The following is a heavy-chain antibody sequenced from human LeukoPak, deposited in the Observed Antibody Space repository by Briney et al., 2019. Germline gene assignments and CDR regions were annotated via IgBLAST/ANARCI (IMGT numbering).Heavy chain of an antibody. CDR2: IYYSGST. J-gene: IGHJ4*02. CDR3: ARFSSGWWGYFDY. V-gene: IGHV4-59*01. D-gene: IGHD6-19*01. CDR1: GGSISSYY. Sequence: SETLSLTCTVSGGSISSYYWSWIRQPPGKGLEWIGYIYYSGSTNYNPSLKRRVTISVDTSKNQFSLKLSSVTAADTAVYYCARFSSGWWGYFDYWGQGTLVTVSS.